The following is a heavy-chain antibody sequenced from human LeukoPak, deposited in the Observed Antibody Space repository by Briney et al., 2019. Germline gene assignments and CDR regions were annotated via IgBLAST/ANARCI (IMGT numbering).Heavy chain of an antibody. D-gene: IGHD3-22*01. V-gene: IGHV1-8*03. J-gene: IGHJ6*03. CDR2: MNPNSGNT. CDR1: GYTFTSYD. Sequence: GASVTVSCKASGYTFTSYDINWVRQATGQGLEWMGWMNPNSGNTGYAQKFQGRVTITRNTSISTAYMELSSLRSEDTAVYYCARGLDSSGYYSYYYMDVWGKGTTVTVSS. CDR3: ARGLDSSGYYSYYYMDV.